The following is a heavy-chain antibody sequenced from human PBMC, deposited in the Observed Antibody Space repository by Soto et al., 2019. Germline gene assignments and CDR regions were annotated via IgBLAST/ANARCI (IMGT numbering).Heavy chain of an antibody. CDR2: ISYDGSNK. V-gene: IGHV3-30-3*01. J-gene: IGHJ6*02. D-gene: IGHD3-3*01. CDR1: GFTFSSYA. Sequence: QVQLVESGGGVVQPGRSLRLSCAASGFTFSSYAMHWVRQAPGKGLEWVAVISYDGSNKYYADSVKGRFTISRDNSKNTLYLQMNSLRAEDTAVYYCARGGDYDFWSGYYYYYYGMDVWGQGTTVTASS. CDR3: ARGGDYDFWSGYYYYYYGMDV.